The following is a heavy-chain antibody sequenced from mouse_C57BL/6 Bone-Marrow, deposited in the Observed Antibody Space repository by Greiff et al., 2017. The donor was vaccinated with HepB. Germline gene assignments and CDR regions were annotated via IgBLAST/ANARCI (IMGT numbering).Heavy chain of an antibody. CDR2: ISDGGSYT. CDR3: ARDRGIYYDYDEGD. D-gene: IGHD2-4*01. J-gene: IGHJ3*01. CDR1: GFTFSSYA. Sequence: EVNVVESGGGLVKPGGSLKLSCAASGFTFSSYAMSWVRQTPEKRLEWVATISDGGSYTYYPDNVKGRFTISRDNAKNNLYLQMSHLKSEDTAMYYCARDRGIYYDYDEGDWGQGTLVTVSA. V-gene: IGHV5-4*01.